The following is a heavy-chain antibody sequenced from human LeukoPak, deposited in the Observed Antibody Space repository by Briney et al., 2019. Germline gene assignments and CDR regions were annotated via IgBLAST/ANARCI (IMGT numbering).Heavy chain of an antibody. V-gene: IGHV3-23*01. J-gene: IGHJ4*02. D-gene: IGHD5-12*01. CDR3: ARVEASGYDYGAFDY. CDR2: ISGSGGST. Sequence: GGSLRLSCAVSGFTFSSYAMSWVRQAPGKGLEWVSAISGSGGSTYYADSVKGRFTISRDNSKNTLYLQMNSLRAEDTAVYYCARVEASGYDYGAFDYWGQGTLVTVSS. CDR1: GFTFSSYA.